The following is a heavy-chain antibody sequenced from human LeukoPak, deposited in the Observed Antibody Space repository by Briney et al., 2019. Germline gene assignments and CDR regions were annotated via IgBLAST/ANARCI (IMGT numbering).Heavy chain of an antibody. D-gene: IGHD3-16*01. CDR3: ARAGGVHAYGNWFDP. CDR2: ISWNSGSI. J-gene: IGHJ5*02. CDR1: GFTFDDYA. Sequence: GGSLRLSCAASGFTFDDYAMHWVRQAPGKGLEWVSGISWNSGSIGYADSVKGRFTISRDNAKNSLYLQMNSLRAEDTAVYYCARAGGVHAYGNWFDPWGQGTLVTVSS. V-gene: IGHV3-9*01.